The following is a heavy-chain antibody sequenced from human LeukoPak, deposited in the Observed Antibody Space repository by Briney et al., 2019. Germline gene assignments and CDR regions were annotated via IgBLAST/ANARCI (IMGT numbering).Heavy chain of an antibody. CDR3: VSLRVSTVRDSFDL. Sequence: PGGSPRLSCAASGFAFDIYWMTWVRQAPGKGLEWVANIKKDGSVRQYVDAVRGRFTVSRDNAKNSLYLQTNSLRADDTAVYYCVSLRVSTVRDSFDLWGQGTMVTVSS. D-gene: IGHD3-10*01. J-gene: IGHJ3*01. V-gene: IGHV3-7*01. CDR1: GFAFDIYW. CDR2: IKKDGSVR.